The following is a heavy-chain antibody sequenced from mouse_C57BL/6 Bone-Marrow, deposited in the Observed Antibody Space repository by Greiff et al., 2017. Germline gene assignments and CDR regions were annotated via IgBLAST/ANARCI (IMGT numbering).Heavy chain of an antibody. CDR1: GYTFTSYW. CDR3: ASGGLRSFYYFDY. V-gene: IGHV1-64*01. D-gene: IGHD3-3*01. Sequence: QVHVKQPGAELVKPGASVKLSCKASGYTFTSYWMHWVKQRPGQGLEWIGMIHPNSGSTNYNEKFKSKATLTVDKSSSTAYMQLSSLTSEDSAVYYCASGGLRSFYYFDYWGQGTTLTVSS. J-gene: IGHJ2*01. CDR2: IHPNSGST.